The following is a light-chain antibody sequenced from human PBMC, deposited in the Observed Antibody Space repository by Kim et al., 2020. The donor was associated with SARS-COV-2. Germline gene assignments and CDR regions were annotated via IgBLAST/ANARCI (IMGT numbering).Light chain of an antibody. V-gene: IGLV2-18*02. CDR3: SSYASGSTLV. CDR1: SSDVGSYNR. CDR2: EVT. Sequence: QSALTQPPSVSGSPGQSVTISCTGTSSDVGSYNRVSWYHQPPGTAPKLLIYEVTNRPSGVPARFSGSKSGNTASLTISGLQAEDEADYYCSSYASGSTLVFGGGTQLTVL. J-gene: IGLJ3*02.